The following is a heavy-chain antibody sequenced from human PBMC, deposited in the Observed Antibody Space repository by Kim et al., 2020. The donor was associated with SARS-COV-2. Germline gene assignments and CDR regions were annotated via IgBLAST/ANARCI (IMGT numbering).Heavy chain of an antibody. V-gene: IGHV3-48*01. CDR3: VRGAAATQYYGVDV. D-gene: IGHD6-13*01. Sequence: YADSVKGRFTISRDNSENSLYLKLNSLRPEDTSVYYCVRGAAATQYYGVDVWGQGATVTVAS. J-gene: IGHJ6*02.